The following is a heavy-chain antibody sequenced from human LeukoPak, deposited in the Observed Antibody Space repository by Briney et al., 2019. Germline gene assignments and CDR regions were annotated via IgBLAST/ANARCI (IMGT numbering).Heavy chain of an antibody. CDR3: AREFYDILTGYYGY. J-gene: IGHJ4*02. CDR1: GFTGSSNY. D-gene: IGHD3-9*01. V-gene: IGHV3-66*01. CDR2: IYSGGST. Sequence: GGSLRLSCAASGFTGSSNYMSWVRQAPGKGLEWVSVIYSGGSTYYADSVKGRFTISRDNSKNTLYLQMNSLRAEDTAVYYCAREFYDILTGYYGYWGQGTLVTVSS.